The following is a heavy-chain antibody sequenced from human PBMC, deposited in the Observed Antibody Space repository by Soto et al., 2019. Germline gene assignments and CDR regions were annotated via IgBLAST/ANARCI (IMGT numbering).Heavy chain of an antibody. Sequence: QLQLQESGSGLVKPSQTLSLTCAVSGGSISSGGYSWSWIRQPPGKGLEWIGYIFPSGSTYYNPSPKSRVTRSIDTSKNQFSLRLTSVTAADTAVYYCDRGGGSGSSDWYFDLWGRGTLVTVSS. D-gene: IGHD1-26*01. CDR3: DRGGGSGSSDWYFDL. CDR1: GGSISSGGYS. V-gene: IGHV4-30-2*01. CDR2: IFPSGST. J-gene: IGHJ2*01.